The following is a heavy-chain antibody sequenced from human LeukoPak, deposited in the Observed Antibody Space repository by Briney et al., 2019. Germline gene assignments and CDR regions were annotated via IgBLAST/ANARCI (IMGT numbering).Heavy chain of an antibody. CDR3: ARIPLVGAPLPPFDY. J-gene: IGHJ4*02. CDR1: GYTFTSYG. D-gene: IGHD1-26*01. V-gene: IGHV1-18*01. Sequence: ASVKVSCKASGYTFTSYGISWVRQAPGQGLEWMGWISAYNGNTNYAQKLQGRVTMTTDTSMSTAYMELRSLRSDDTAVYYCARIPLVGAPLPPFDYWGQGTLVTVSS. CDR2: ISAYNGNT.